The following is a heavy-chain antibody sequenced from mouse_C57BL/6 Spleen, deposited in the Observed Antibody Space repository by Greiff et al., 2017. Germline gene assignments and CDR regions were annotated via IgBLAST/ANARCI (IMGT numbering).Heavy chain of an antibody. D-gene: IGHD2-4*01. CDR3: ARDPLYDYAFAY. V-gene: IGHV3-6*01. J-gene: IGHJ3*01. CDR2: ISYDGSN. CDR1: GYSITSGYY. Sequence: EVQLQQSGPGLVKPSQSLSLTCSVTGYSITSGYYWNWIRQFPGNKLEWMGYISYDGSNNYNPSLKNRISITRDTSKNQFFLKLNSVTTEDTATYYCARDPLYDYAFAYWGQGTLVTVSA.